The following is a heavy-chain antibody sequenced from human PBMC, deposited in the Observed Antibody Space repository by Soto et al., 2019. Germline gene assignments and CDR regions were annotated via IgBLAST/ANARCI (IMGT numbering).Heavy chain of an antibody. V-gene: IGHV3-53*01. J-gene: IGHJ4*02. CDR1: GINVNSDY. Sequence: GVSLRLSCAASGINVNSDYMNWVRQTPGNGLEWVASIYSGETTYYADSVRGRFTISSDKSKNTLYFQLSSLRIEDTAVYYCTRDGRGLGRLSLFEYWGQGVLVTVSS. D-gene: IGHD2-21*02. CDR2: IYSGETT. CDR3: TRDGRGLGRLSLFEY.